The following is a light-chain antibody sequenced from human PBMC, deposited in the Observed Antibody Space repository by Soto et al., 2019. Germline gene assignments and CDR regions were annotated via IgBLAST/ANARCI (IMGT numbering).Light chain of an antibody. V-gene: IGKV1-5*03. CDR2: KAS. Sequence: DIQMTQSPSTLSGSVGDRVTITCRASQTISSWLAWYQQKPGKAPKLLIYKASTLKSGVPSRFSGSGSGTEFTLTISSLQPDDFATYYCQHYNSYSEAFSQVTKVERK. CDR1: QTISSW. CDR3: QHYNSYSEA. J-gene: IGKJ1*01.